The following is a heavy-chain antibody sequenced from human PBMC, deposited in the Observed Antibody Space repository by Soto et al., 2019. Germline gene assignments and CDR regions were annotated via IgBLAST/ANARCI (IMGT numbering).Heavy chain of an antibody. CDR1: GFKCSNYA. V-gene: IGHV3-23*01. D-gene: IGHD3-16*01. Sequence: SLRLSCAASGFKCSNYAMSWVRQAPGKGLEWVSLISATGGGTYYADSVKGRFTISRDNSHNTLYLQVHSLTAEDTAVYYCAKDRRAGGNSAFYFDFWGQGAQVTVSS. CDR3: AKDRRAGGNSAFYFDF. J-gene: IGHJ4*02. CDR2: ISATGGGT.